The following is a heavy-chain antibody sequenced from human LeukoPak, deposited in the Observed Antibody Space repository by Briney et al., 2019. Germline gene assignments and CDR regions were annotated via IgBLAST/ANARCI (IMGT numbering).Heavy chain of an antibody. CDR3: ARLTDYYYYMDV. V-gene: IGHV4-59*01. J-gene: IGHJ6*03. CDR1: GGSISSYY. CDR2: VYYSGST. D-gene: IGHD4/OR15-4a*01. Sequence: SETLSLTCTASGGSISSYYWSWIRQPPGKGLEWIGYVYYSGSTNYNPSLKSRVTISVDTSKNQFSLKLSSVTAADTAVYYCARLTDYYYYMDVWGKGTTVTVSS.